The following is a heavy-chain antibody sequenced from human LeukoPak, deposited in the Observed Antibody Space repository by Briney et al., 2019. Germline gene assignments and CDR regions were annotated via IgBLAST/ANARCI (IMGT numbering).Heavy chain of an antibody. Sequence: SETLSLTCAVYGVSFSGYYWSWLRQPPGKGLEWIGETNHSGSTNYNPSLKSRVTISVDTSKNQFSLKLSSVTAADTAVYYCARDGALAAAWPYWFDPWGQGTLVTVSS. CDR1: GVSFSGYY. CDR3: ARDGALAAAWPYWFDP. D-gene: IGHD6-13*01. V-gene: IGHV4-34*01. CDR2: TNHSGST. J-gene: IGHJ5*02.